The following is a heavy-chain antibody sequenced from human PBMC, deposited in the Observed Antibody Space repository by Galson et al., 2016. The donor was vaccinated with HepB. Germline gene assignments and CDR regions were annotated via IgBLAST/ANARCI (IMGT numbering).Heavy chain of an antibody. V-gene: IGHV3-21*01. J-gene: IGHJ4*02. Sequence: LRLSCAASGFTFKNFAMSWVRQGPGRGLEWVSAISISSYKYYADSVKGRFTISRDNAKNSLYLQMNSLRPGDTAVYYCASSFETRFGSGSYYWGQGTLVTVSS. D-gene: IGHD1-26*01. CDR2: ISISSYK. CDR1: GFTFKNFA. CDR3: ASSFETRFGSGSYY.